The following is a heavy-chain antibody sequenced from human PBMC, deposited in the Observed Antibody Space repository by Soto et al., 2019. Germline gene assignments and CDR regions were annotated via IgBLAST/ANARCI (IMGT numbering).Heavy chain of an antibody. CDR2: IYYSGST. D-gene: IGHD3-16*01. CDR1: GGSISSGGYY. J-gene: IGHJ4*02. CDR3: ALRLGDPGRLYFDY. Sequence: CTVSGGSISSGGYYWSWIRQHPGKGLEWIGYIYYSGSTYYNPSLKSRVTISVDTSKNQFSLKLSSVTAADTAVYYCALRLGDPGRLYFDYWGQGTLVTVSS. V-gene: IGHV4-31*03.